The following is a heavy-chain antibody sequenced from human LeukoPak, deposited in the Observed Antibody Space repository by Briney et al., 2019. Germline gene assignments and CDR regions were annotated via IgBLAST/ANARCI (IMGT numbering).Heavy chain of an antibody. J-gene: IGHJ3*02. Sequence: SETLSLTCAVYGGSFSGYYWSWIRQPPGKGLEWIGESNHSGSTNYNPSLKSRVTISVDTSKNQFSLKLNSVTAADTAVYYCARVQKDYYDSGGYHSAAAFDIWGQGTMVTVSS. CDR1: GGSFSGYY. CDR3: ARVQKDYYDSGGYHSAAAFDI. V-gene: IGHV4-34*01. CDR2: SNHSGST. D-gene: IGHD3-22*01.